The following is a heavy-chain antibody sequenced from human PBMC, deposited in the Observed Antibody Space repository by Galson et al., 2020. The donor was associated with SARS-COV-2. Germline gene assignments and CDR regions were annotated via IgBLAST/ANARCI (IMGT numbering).Heavy chain of an antibody. Sequence: GGSLRLSCAASGFTFSNYGMHWVSQAPGKGLEWVAVIWSHGGDKYYADSVKDRFTISRDNSKNMVYLQMNSLRAEDTAIYYCARWGIAANCGTDVWGQGTTVTVSS. CDR2: IWSHGGDK. D-gene: IGHD6-25*01. CDR1: GFTFSNYG. J-gene: IGHJ6*02. V-gene: IGHV3-33*08. CDR3: ARWGIAANCGTDV.